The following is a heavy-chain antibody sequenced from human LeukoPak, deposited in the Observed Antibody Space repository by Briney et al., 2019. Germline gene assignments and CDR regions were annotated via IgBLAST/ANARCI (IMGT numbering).Heavy chain of an antibody. D-gene: IGHD4-23*01. J-gene: IGHJ4*02. Sequence: GGSLRLSCAASGFTFNSFWMHWVRQAPGKGLVWVSHINNDGSSTSYADSVKGRFTISRDNAKNTLYLQMNSLRAEDTAVYYCARGPNSQDYWGQGALVTVSS. CDR2: INNDGSST. CDR3: ARGPNSQDY. CDR1: GFTFNSFW. V-gene: IGHV3-74*01.